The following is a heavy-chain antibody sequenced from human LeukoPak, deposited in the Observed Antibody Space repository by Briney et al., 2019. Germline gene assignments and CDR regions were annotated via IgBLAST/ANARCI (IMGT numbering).Heavy chain of an antibody. CDR2: IHYSGST. J-gene: IGHJ4*02. D-gene: IGHD3-22*01. CDR1: GXSISSGGYY. V-gene: IGHV4-31*03. Sequence: SQALSLTCTVSGXSISSGGYYWTWIRQHPGKGLEWIGYIHYSGSTHYNPSLKSRVVISVDTSQNQFSLKLSSVTAADTAVYYCVRGPDYYDSSGYYWHFDYWGQGTLVTVSS. CDR3: VRGPDYYDSSGYYWHFDY.